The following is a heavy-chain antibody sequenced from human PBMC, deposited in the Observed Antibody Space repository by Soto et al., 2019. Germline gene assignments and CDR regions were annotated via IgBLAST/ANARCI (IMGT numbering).Heavy chain of an antibody. V-gene: IGHV4-59*08. J-gene: IGHJ4*02. Sequence: QVQLQESGPGLVKPSETLSLTCTVSGGYIRSYYWSWIRKPPGKGLEWIGYRYYSGSTNYIPTLKSRGTISVDTSKNQFSLKLSAVTAADTAVYYCARHHDSWGQGTLVTVSS. CDR1: GGYIRSYY. CDR2: RYYSGST. CDR3: ARHHDS.